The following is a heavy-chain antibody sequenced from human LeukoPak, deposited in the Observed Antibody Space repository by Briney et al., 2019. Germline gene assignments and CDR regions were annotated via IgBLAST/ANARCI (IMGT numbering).Heavy chain of an antibody. D-gene: IGHD2-2*01. Sequence: ASVKVSCKASGYTFTGYYIHWVRQAPGQGLEWMGWINPNSGGTNYAQKFQGRVTMTRDTSISTAYMELSRLRSDDTAVYYCARDRGYCSSTHCYYFDYWGQGTLVTVSS. CDR3: ARDRGYCSSTHCYYFDY. CDR2: INPNSGGT. CDR1: GYTFTGYY. V-gene: IGHV1-2*02. J-gene: IGHJ4*02.